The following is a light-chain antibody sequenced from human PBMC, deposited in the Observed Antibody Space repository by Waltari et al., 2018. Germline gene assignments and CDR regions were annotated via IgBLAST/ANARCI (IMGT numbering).Light chain of an antibody. J-gene: IGKJ3*01. V-gene: IGKV1-9*01. CDR3: QQLSIYPRT. CDR1: QGISTY. Sequence: IQFTETPSSLSASVAHRPTITCRASQGISTYLACYQQKPGTAPKLLIYAASTLQSGVPLRFSGSGSGTDFTLTISSLQPEDFATYYCQQLSIYPRTFGPGTKVDIK. CDR2: AAS.